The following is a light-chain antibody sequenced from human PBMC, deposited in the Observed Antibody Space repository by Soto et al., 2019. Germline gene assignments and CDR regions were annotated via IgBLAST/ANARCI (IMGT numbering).Light chain of an antibody. J-gene: IGKJ2*01. Sequence: EIVLTQSPGTLSLSPGERATLSCRASQSVSSSCLAWYQQKLGQAPRLLIYGASSRATGIPDRFSGSGSVKEFTLTISRLELEDFAVYFCQQYGSSVTLGQGTKLEIK. CDR1: QSVSSSC. V-gene: IGKV3-20*01. CDR2: GAS. CDR3: QQYGSSVT.